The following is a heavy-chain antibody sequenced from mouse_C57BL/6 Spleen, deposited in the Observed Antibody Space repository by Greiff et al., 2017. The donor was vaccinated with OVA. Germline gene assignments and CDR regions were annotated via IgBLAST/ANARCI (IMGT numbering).Heavy chain of an antibody. V-gene: IGHV1-19*01. Sequence: VHVKQSGPVLVKPGASVKMSCKASGYTFTDYYMNWVKQSHGKSLEWIGVINPYNGGTSYNQKFKGKATLTVDKSSSTAYMELNSLTSEDSAVYYCAGAVVRGYAMDYWGQGTSVTVSS. CDR3: AGAVVRGYAMDY. CDR1: GYTFTDYY. D-gene: IGHD1-1*01. J-gene: IGHJ4*01. CDR2: INPYNGGT.